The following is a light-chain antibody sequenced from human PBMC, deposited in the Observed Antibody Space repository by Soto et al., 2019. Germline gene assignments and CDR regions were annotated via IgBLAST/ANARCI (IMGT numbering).Light chain of an antibody. V-gene: IGLV2-14*01. Sequence: QSVLTQPASVSGSPGQSITISCTGTTSDVGGYNYVSWYQQHPGKAPKLMIYDVSKRPSGFSNRFSGSKSGNTASLTISGLQAEDEADYYCSSYTTTSARVFGGGTKVTVL. CDR1: TSDVGGYNY. J-gene: IGLJ3*02. CDR2: DVS. CDR3: SSYTTTSARV.